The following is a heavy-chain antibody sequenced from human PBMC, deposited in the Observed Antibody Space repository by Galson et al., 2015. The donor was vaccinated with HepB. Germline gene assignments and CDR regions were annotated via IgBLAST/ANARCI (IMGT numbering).Heavy chain of an antibody. CDR1: GFTFNRFG. CDR2: TWYDGSEK. Sequence: SLRLSCAASGFTFNRFGMHWVRQAPGKGLEWVAVTWYDGSEKYYASSVKGRFSISRDNSRNTLYLQMNSLRAEDTAIYYCARDLALGTTIISDYWGQGTLVTVSS. J-gene: IGHJ4*02. V-gene: IGHV3-33*01. D-gene: IGHD1-7*01. CDR3: ARDLALGTTIISDY.